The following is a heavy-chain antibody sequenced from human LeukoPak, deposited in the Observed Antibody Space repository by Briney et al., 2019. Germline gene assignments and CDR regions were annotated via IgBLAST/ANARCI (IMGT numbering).Heavy chain of an antibody. CDR1: GFTFSDYY. Sequence: GGSLRLSCAASGFTFSDYYMSWIRQAPGKGLEWVSAISGSGGSTYYADSVKGRFTISRDNSKNTLYLQMNSLRAEDTAVYYCAKDFRIVVVIQDGAFDIWGQGTMVTVSS. CDR2: ISGSGGST. V-gene: IGHV3-23*01. CDR3: AKDFRIVVVIQDGAFDI. D-gene: IGHD3-22*01. J-gene: IGHJ3*02.